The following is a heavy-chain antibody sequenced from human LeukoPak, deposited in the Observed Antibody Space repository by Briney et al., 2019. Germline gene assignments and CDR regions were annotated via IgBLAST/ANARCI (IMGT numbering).Heavy chain of an antibody. CDR1: GFSIGTNGMS. V-gene: IGHV2-70*11. J-gene: IGHJ4*02. CDR2: IDWDDDE. CDR3: ARCIAATGTVDY. Sequence: SGPALVKPTQTLTLTCTFSGFSIGTNGMSVTWVRQPPGKALEWLARIDWDDDEYYSASLKTRLTISKDTSKNQVVLTMTNMDPVDTATYYCARCIAATGTVDYWGQGALVTVSS. D-gene: IGHD6-13*01.